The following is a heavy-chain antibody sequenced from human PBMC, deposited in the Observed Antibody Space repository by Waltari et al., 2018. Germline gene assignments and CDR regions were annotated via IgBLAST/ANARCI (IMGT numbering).Heavy chain of an antibody. Sequence: QVQLVQSGSELKKPGASVKVSCKASGYTFSNYAMNWVRQAPGQGLEWLGWMNKQTGEGWYGQGFTGGFVFPLDTAVSTAYLQISSLKAEDTAVYFCARGAYCNSTSCYYYHGMDVWGQGTTVTVSS. V-gene: IGHV7-4-1*02. J-gene: IGHJ6*02. CDR2: MNKQTGEG. D-gene: IGHD2-2*01. CDR1: GYTFSNYA. CDR3: ARGAYCNSTSCYYYHGMDV.